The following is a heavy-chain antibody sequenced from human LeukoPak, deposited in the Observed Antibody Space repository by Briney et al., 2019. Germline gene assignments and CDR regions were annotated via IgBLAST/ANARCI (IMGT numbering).Heavy chain of an antibody. CDR3: ARGGDYYGSGNFQNWFDP. CDR2: ISAYNGNT. V-gene: IGHV1-18*01. CDR1: GYTFTNYG. Sequence: ASVKVSCKASGYTFTNYGISWVRQAPGQGLEWLGWISAYNGNTHFAQQFQGRLTVTTDTSTSTAYLELRSLRSDDTAVYYCARGGDYYGSGNFQNWFDPWGQGALVTVSS. D-gene: IGHD3-10*01. J-gene: IGHJ5*02.